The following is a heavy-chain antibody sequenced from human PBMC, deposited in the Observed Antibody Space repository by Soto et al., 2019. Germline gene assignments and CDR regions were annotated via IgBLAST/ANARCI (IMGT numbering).Heavy chain of an antibody. D-gene: IGHD3-10*01. CDR2: IWYDGSNK. Sequence: QVQLVESGGGVVQPGRSLRLSCAASGFTFSNYGMHWVRQAPGKGLEWVAVIWYDGSNKYYADSVKGRFTISRDNSKNTVYLQMNSLGAEDTAVYYCARAPPDYSGSGTYEARPFYWGQGTLVTVSS. CDR3: ARAPPDYSGSGTYEARPFY. V-gene: IGHV3-33*01. J-gene: IGHJ4*02. CDR1: GFTFSNYG.